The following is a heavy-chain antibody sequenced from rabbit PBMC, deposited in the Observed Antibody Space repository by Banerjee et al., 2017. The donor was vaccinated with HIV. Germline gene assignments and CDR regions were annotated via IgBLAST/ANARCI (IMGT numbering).Heavy chain of an antibody. CDR3: ATAYVGYTTYGYATFNL. V-gene: IGHV1S40*01. CDR2: IYTGSGST. Sequence: QSLEESGGDLVKPGASLTLTCTASGFTISSSYWMCWVRQAPGKGLEWIACIYTGSGSTYYASWAKGRFTISKTSSTTVTLQMTSLTAADTATYFCATAYVGYTTYGYATFNLWGPGTLVTVS. CDR1: GFTISSSYW. D-gene: IGHD6-1*01. J-gene: IGHJ4*01.